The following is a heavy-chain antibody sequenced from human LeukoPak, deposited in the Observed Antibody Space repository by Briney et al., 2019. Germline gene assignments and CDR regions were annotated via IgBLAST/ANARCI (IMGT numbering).Heavy chain of an antibody. CDR2: IGTGGDT. V-gene: IGHV3-47*02. J-gene: IGHJ3*02. CDR1: GFAFSSYV. D-gene: IGHD1-26*01. Sequence: PGGSLRLFCAASGFAFSSYVLHWVRRAPGKGPEWVSAIGTGGDTYYADSVMGRFTISRDNAKKSLYLQMNSLIAEDTAIYYCARAWQLHDVFDIWGQGTMVTVSS. CDR3: ARAWQLHDVFDI.